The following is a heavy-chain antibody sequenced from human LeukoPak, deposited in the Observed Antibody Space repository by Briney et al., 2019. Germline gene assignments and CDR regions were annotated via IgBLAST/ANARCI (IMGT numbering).Heavy chain of an antibody. V-gene: IGHV3-48*01. CDR1: GFTFSSYS. Sequence: GGSLRLSCAASGFTFSSYSMNWVRQAPGKGLEWVSYISSSSSTIYYADSVKGRFTISRDNAKNSLYLQMNSLRAEDTAVYYCASYDSSGPHAFDIWGQGTMVTVSS. D-gene: IGHD3-22*01. CDR3: ASYDSSGPHAFDI. J-gene: IGHJ3*02. CDR2: ISSSSSTI.